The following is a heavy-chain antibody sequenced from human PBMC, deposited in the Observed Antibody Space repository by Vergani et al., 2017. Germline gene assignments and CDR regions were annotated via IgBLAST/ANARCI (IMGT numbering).Heavy chain of an antibody. D-gene: IGHD1-14*01. V-gene: IGHV5-51*03. J-gene: IGHJ4*02. CDR3: ARQPPDTDS. CDR1: EYSFGNYW. CDR2: IYPADSDT. Sequence: EVELVQSGPEMRKPGESLKISCKGSEYSFGNYWIGWVRQMPGKGLEWMGIIYPADSDTRYSPSFQGQVTISADKSISTAFLQWDSLKASDTALYYCARQPPDTDSWSQGTLVTVSS.